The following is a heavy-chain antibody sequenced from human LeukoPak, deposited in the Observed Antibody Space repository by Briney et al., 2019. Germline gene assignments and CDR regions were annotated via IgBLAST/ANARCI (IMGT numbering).Heavy chain of an antibody. CDR1: GFTFSDYY. V-gene: IGHV3-11*01. J-gene: IGHJ4*02. CDR3: ARGSYGSGSYYNGPDY. D-gene: IGHD3-10*01. CDR2: ISSSGSTI. Sequence: GGSLRLSCAASGFTFSDYYMSWIRQAPGKGLEWVSYISSSGSTIYYADSVKGRLTISRDNAKNSLYLQMNSLRAEDTAVYYCARGSYGSGSYYNGPDYWGQGTLVTVSS.